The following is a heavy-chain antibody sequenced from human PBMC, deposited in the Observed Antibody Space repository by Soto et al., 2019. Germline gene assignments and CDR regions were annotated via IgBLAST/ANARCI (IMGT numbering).Heavy chain of an antibody. V-gene: IGHV1-46*01. Sequence: QVQLGQSGSEVKKPGASVKVSCTASGYTFTSYYVHWVRQAPGQGLEWMGVVNPSSGRTTYAQKSRGRITMARDTSTSTVHVELSSLRSEDTAVYYCARGIDIGQNYDWYGVDVWGQGTTVTVSS. CDR1: GYTFTSYY. D-gene: IGHD2-21*01. CDR2: VNPSSGRT. CDR3: ARGIDIGQNYDWYGVDV. J-gene: IGHJ6*02.